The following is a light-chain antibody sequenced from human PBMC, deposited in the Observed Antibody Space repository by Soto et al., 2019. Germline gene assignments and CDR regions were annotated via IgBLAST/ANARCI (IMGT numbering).Light chain of an antibody. CDR2: EVT. CDR1: ISDIGGYEY. Sequence: QSALTQPASVSGSPGQSITISCTGTISDIGGYEYVSWYQQHPGKAPRLMIYEVTYRPSGVSNRFSGSKSGSTASLTISGLQAEDEADYYCSSYTDSSTLGLYVVGTGTKVPVL. CDR3: SSYTDSSTLGLYV. V-gene: IGLV2-14*01. J-gene: IGLJ1*01.